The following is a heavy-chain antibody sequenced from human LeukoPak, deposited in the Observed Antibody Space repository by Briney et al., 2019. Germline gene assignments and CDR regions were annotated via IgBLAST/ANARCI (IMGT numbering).Heavy chain of an antibody. CDR2: IYYSGST. Sequence: SETLSLTCTVSGGSISSYYWGWIRQPPGKGLEWIGSIYYSGSTYYNPSLKSRVTISVDTSKNQFSLKLSSVTAADTAVYYCARDSGSYYCDVWGQGTTVTVSS. J-gene: IGHJ6*02. CDR3: ARDSGSYYCDV. CDR1: GGSISSYY. V-gene: IGHV4-39*07. D-gene: IGHD1-26*01.